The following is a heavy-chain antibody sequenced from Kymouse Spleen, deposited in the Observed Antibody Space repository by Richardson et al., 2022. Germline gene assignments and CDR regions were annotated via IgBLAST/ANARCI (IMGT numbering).Heavy chain of an antibody. D-gene: IGHD3-10*01. CDR1: GFTFSDYY. CDR3: TNLHITMVRGVIPFDY. J-gene: IGHJ4*02. CDR2: ISSSGSTI. V-gene: IGHV3-11*01. Sequence: QVQLVESGGGLVKPGGSLRLSCAASGFTFSDYYMSWIRQAPGKGLEWVSYISSSGSTIYYADSVKGRFTISRDNAKNSLYLQMNSLRAEDTAVYYCTNLHITMVRGVIPFDYWGQGTLVTVSS.